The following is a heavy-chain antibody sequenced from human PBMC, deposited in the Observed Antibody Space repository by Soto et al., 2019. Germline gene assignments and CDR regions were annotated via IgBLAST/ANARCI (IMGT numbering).Heavy chain of an antibody. J-gene: IGHJ1*01. V-gene: IGHV1-24*01. CDR1: GYTLTELS. D-gene: IGHD6-19*01. CDR2: FDPEDGET. Sequence: ASVKVSCKVSGYTLTELSMHWVRQAPGKGLEWMGGFDPEDGETIYAQKFQGRVTMTEDTSTDTAYMELSSLRSEDTAVYYCATGTVAGRQVPHWGQGTLVTVSS. CDR3: ATGTVAGRQVPH.